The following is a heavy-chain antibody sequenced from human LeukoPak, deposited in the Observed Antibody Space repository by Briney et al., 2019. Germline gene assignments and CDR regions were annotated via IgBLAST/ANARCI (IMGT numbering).Heavy chain of an antibody. V-gene: IGHV1-69*13. CDR3: ARLRSYGYWAAFDY. D-gene: IGHD5-18*01. CDR2: IIPIFGTA. J-gene: IGHJ4*02. CDR1: GGTFSSYA. Sequence: ALVTVSCKASGGTFSSYAISWVRQAPGQGLEWMGGIIPIFGTANYAQKFQGRVTITADESTSTAYMELSSLRSEDTAVYYCARLRSYGYWAAFDYWGQGTLVTVSS.